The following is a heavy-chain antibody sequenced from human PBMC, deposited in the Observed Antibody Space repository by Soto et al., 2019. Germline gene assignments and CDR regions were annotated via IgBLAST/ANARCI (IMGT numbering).Heavy chain of an antibody. CDR3: ARGGLPYNWNYGY. J-gene: IGHJ4*02. Sequence: QVQLVQSGAEVKKPGASVKVSCKASGYTFTSYAMHWVRQAPGQRLEWMGWINAGNGNTKYSQKFQGRVTITRDTSASTAYMELSSLRSEDTAVYYCARGGLPYNWNYGYWGQGTLVTVSS. CDR1: GYTFTSYA. V-gene: IGHV1-3*01. D-gene: IGHD1-7*01. CDR2: INAGNGNT.